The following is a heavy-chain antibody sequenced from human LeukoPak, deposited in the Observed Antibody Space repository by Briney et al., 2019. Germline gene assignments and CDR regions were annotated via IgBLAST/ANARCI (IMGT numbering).Heavy chain of an antibody. V-gene: IGHV3-30*02. D-gene: IGHD5-12*01. CDR3: AAIVDIVATITGDAFDI. CDR2: IRYDGSNK. Sequence: GGSLRLSCAASGFTFSSYGMHWVRQAPGKGLEWVAFIRYDGSNKYYADSVKGRFTISRDNSKNTLYLQMNSLRAKDTAVYYCAAIVDIVATITGDAFDIWGQGTMVTVSS. J-gene: IGHJ3*02. CDR1: GFTFSSYG.